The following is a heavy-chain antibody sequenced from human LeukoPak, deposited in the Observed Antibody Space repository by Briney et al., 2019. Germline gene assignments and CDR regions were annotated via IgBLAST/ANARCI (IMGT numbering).Heavy chain of an antibody. Sequence: GGSLRLSCAASGFIVSNNHMSWVRQAPGKGLEWVSLTYTDTSAYYADSVKGRFTIYRDNSKNTLNLQMNSLRVEDTAVYYCARESWGPVGPWGQGTLVSVSS. CDR1: GFIVSNNH. J-gene: IGHJ5*02. CDR3: ARESWGPVGP. CDR2: TYTDTSA. V-gene: IGHV3-66*02. D-gene: IGHD7-27*01.